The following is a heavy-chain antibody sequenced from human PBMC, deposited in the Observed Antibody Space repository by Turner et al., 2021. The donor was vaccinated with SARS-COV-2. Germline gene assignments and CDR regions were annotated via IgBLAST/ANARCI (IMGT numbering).Heavy chain of an antibody. J-gene: IGHJ4*02. CDR1: GFNFDDYA. CDR2: ISWNSGSI. CDR3: ARDRWYNWNYLDY. Sequence: VQLAESGGGFVQPGRFLRLSCAASGFNFDDYAMHWVRQAPGKGLEWVSGISWNSGSIGYADSVKGRFTISRDNAKNSLYLQMNSLRAEDTALYYCARDRWYNWNYLDYWGQGTLVTVS. V-gene: IGHV3-9*01. D-gene: IGHD1-20*01.